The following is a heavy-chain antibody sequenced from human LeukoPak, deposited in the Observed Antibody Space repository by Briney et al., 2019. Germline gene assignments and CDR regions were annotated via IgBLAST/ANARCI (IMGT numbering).Heavy chain of an antibody. D-gene: IGHD4-17*01. CDR2: IIPIFGTA. CDR3: ASPLGPYGDYGDAFDI. J-gene: IGHJ3*02. Sequence: GSSVKVSCKASGGTFSSYAISWVRQAPGQGLEWMGGIIPIFGTANYAQKFQGRVTITADESTSTAYMELSSLRSEDTAVYYCASPLGPYGDYGDAFDIWGQGTMVTVSS. CDR1: GGTFSSYA. V-gene: IGHV1-69*01.